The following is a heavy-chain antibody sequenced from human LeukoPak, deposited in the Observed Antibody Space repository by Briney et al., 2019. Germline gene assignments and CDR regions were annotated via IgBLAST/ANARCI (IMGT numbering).Heavy chain of an antibody. J-gene: IGHJ6*03. D-gene: IGHD5-12*01. V-gene: IGHV4-39*07. Sequence: SETLSLTCTVSGGSISSSSYYWGWIRQPPGKGLEWIGSIYYSGSTYYNPSLKSRVTISVDTSKNQFSLKLSSVTAADTAVYYCARDRLQSWSYYYMDVWGKGTTVTVSS. CDR3: ARDRLQSWSYYYMDV. CDR1: GGSISSSSYY. CDR2: IYYSGST.